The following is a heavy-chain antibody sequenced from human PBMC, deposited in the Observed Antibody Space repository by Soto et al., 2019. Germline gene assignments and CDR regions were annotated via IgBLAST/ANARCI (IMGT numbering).Heavy chain of an antibody. J-gene: IGHJ4*02. CDR2: IYYSGST. CDR3: ASSPRPGVRMVRGVIHYFDY. V-gene: IGHV4-31*03. D-gene: IGHD3-10*01. CDR1: GGSISSGGYY. Sequence: SETLSLTCTVSGGSISSGGYYWSWIRQHPGKGLEWIGYIYYSGSTYYNPSLKSRVTISVDTSKNQFSLKLSSVTAADTAVYYCASSPRPGVRMVRGVIHYFDYWGQGTLVTVSS.